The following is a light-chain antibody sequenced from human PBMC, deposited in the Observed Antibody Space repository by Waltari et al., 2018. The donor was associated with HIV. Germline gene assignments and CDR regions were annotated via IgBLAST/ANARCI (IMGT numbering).Light chain of an antibody. CDR1: QSIRNY. J-gene: IGKJ3*01. Sequence: DIQMTQSPSSLSASVGDRVTITCRASQSIRNYLNWYQQKPGKAPNLLIYAASNLQSGVPSRFSGSGSGTDFTLTISSLQPEDFATYYCQQSYSTFFTFGPGTKVDIK. V-gene: IGKV1-39*01. CDR3: QQSYSTFFT. CDR2: AAS.